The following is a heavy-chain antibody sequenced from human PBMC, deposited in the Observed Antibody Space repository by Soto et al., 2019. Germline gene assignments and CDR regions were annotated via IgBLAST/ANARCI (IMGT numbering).Heavy chain of an antibody. CDR1: GFIFSSYW. CDR3: ARGSYSSSQIDY. J-gene: IGHJ4*02. CDR2: IKQDGSEK. Sequence: SLRLSCAASGFIFSSYWMSWVRQAPGKGLEWVANIKQDGSEKYYVDSVKGRFTISRDNAKNSLYLQMNSLRAEDTAVYYCARGSYSSSQIDYRGQGTLVTVSS. D-gene: IGHD6-6*01. V-gene: IGHV3-7*01.